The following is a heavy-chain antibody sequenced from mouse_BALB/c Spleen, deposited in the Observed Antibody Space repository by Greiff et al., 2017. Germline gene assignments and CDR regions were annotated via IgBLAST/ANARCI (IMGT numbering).Heavy chain of an antibody. CDR2: ISSGGGST. D-gene: IGHD2-1*01. V-gene: IGHV5-12-1*01. CDR1: GFAFSSYD. Sequence: EVKVVESGGGLVKPGGSLKLSCAASGFAFSSYDMSWVRQTPEKRLEWVAYISSGGGSTYYPDTVKGRFTISRDNAKNTLYLQMSSLKSEDTAMYYCARHLPLYAMDYWGQGTSVTVSS. J-gene: IGHJ4*01. CDR3: ARHLPLYAMDY.